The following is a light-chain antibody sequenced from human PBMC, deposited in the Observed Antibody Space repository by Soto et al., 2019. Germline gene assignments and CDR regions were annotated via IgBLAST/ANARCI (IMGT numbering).Light chain of an antibody. CDR2: EVN. CDR3: CSSRSSTAVI. Sequence: QSALTQPASVSGSPGQSITISCTGTSSDVGNYNYVSWHQQYPGKAPKLMIYEVNNRPSGVSDRFSGSKSGNTASLTISVLQAEDEADYYFCSSRSSTAVIFGGRTKDTVL. J-gene: IGLJ2*01. CDR1: SSDVGNYNY. V-gene: IGLV2-14*01.